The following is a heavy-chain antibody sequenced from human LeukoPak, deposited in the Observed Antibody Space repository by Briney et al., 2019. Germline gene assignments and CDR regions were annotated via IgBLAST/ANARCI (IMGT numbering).Heavy chain of an antibody. V-gene: IGHV4-59*08. CDR2: IYYSGST. D-gene: IGHD6-19*01. Sequence: SETLSLTCTVSGGSLFSYYWSWIRQPPGKGLEFIGYIYYSGSTNYNPSLKSRVTISVDTSKNQFSLKLSSVTAADTAVYYCARLVGYSSGWFDYWGQGTLVTVSS. CDR3: ARLVGYSSGWFDY. J-gene: IGHJ4*02. CDR1: GGSLFSYY.